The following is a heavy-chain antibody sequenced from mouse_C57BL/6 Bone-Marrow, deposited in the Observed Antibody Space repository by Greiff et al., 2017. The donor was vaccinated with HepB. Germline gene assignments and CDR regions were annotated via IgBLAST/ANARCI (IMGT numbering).Heavy chain of an antibody. CDR3: ARRGLLCSYFDY. CDR1: EYESPSHD. CDR2: INSYGGST. D-gene: IGHD2-1*01. V-gene: IGHV5-2*01. J-gene: IGHJ2*01. Sequence: EVKLMESGGGLVQPGESLKLSCESNEYESPSHDMSWVRKTPEKRLELVAAINSYGGSTYYPDTMERRFIISRDNTKKTLYLQMSSLRSEDTALYYCARRGLLCSYFDYWGQGTTLTVSS.